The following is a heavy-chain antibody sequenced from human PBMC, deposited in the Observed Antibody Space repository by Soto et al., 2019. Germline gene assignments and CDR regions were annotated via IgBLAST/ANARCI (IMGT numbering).Heavy chain of an antibody. CDR3: ARGISGGRHFDY. J-gene: IGHJ4*03. CDR2: IYYSGRT. V-gene: IGHV4-39*01. D-gene: IGHD2-15*01. CDR1: GGSISSSSYY. Sequence: PSETLSLTCTVSGGSISSSSYYWGWIRQPPGKGLEWIGSIYYSGRTYYNPSLKSRVTISVDTSKNQFSLKLNSVTAADTAVYYCARGISGGRHFDYWGQGTTVTVSS.